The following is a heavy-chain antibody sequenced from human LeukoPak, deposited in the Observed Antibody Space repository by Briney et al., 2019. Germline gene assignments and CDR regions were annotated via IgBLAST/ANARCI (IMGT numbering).Heavy chain of an antibody. D-gene: IGHD6-6*01. V-gene: IGHV3-23*01. Sequence: PGGSLRLSCEVSGFTFSSYAMTWVRQAPGKGLEWVSVISGSGNNTYYADSVKGRFTISRDNAKNTLNLQMNSLRAEDTAVYYCVRSTAVLPFDYWGQGIPVTVSS. CDR2: ISGSGNNT. CDR1: GFTFSSYA. CDR3: VRSTAVLPFDY. J-gene: IGHJ4*02.